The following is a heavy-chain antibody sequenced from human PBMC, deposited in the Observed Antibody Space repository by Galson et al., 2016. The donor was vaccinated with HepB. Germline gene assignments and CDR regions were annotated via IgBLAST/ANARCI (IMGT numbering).Heavy chain of an antibody. CDR1: GGSISSTTYY. CDR3: ARDRAYYYDSSGYYFDY. Sequence: SETLSLTCTVSGGSISSTTYYWGWIRQPPGKGLEWIGSGHYSGSTYYNPSLKSRVTISLDTSKNQFSLKLSSVTAADTAVYYCARDRAYYYDSSGYYFDYWGQGTLVTVSS. CDR2: GHYSGST. V-gene: IGHV4-39*07. D-gene: IGHD3-22*01. J-gene: IGHJ4*02.